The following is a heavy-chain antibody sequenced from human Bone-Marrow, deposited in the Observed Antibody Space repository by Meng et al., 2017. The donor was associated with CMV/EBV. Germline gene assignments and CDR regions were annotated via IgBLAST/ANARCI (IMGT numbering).Heavy chain of an antibody. Sequence: SCKYSGYVVSTATIQWVRQAPGNSLERFGLNNARNGNTKSSEKFQSEGTITRDTSTATAYMYLRSHKSQDTAFYYCAREKAGAPFDPWGQGTRGT. CDR1: GYVVSTAT. J-gene: IGHJ5*02. CDR3: AREKAGAPFDP. D-gene: IGHD4/OR15-4a*01. V-gene: IGHV1-3*01. CDR2: NNARNGNT.